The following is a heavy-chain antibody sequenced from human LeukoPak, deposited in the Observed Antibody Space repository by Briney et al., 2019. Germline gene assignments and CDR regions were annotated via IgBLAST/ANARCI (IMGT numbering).Heavy chain of an antibody. CDR2: INHSGST. D-gene: IGHD3-10*01. V-gene: IGHV4-34*01. CDR1: GGSFSGYY. J-gene: IGHJ6*03. Sequence: PSETLSLTCAVYGGSFSGYYWSWIRQPPGKGLEWIGEINHSGSTNYNPSLKSRVTVSVDTSKNQFSLKLSSVTAADTAVYYCAREITTGITMVRGVSRHYYYYMDVWGKGTTVTVSS. CDR3: AREITTGITMVRGVSRHYYYYMDV.